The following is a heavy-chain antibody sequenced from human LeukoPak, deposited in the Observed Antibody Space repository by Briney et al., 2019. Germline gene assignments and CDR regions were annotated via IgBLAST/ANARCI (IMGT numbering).Heavy chain of an antibody. CDR1: GFTLSSYA. J-gene: IGHJ4*02. D-gene: IGHD3-10*01. CDR2: ISNSGGST. CDR3: AKRASGSGTSLYYFDY. V-gene: IGHV3-23*01. Sequence: PGGSLRISFAASGFTLSSYAMSWVRQAPGKGLGGGSVISNSGGSTFYADSVKGRFTISRDNSKNTLYLQMNSLRAEDTAVYYCAKRASGSGTSLYYFDYWGQGTLVTVSS.